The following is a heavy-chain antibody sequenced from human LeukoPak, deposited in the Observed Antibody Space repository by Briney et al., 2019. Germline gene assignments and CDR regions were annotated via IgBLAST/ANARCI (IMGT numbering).Heavy chain of an antibody. CDR3: ASQWLGLLWFGELSDPHDY. J-gene: IGHJ4*02. CDR1: GGSISSSSYY. CDR2: IYYSGST. D-gene: IGHD3-10*01. V-gene: IGHV4-39*01. Sequence: SETLSLTCTVSGGSISSSSYYWGWIRQPPGKGLEWIGSIYYSGSTYYNPSLKSRVTISVDTSKNQFSLKLSSVTAADTAVYYCASQWLGLLWFGELSDPHDYCGQGTLVTVSS.